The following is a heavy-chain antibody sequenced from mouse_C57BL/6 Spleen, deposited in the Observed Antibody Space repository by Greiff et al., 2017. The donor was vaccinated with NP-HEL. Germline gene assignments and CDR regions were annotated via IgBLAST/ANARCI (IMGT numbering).Heavy chain of an antibody. CDR1: GYTFTSYW. V-gene: IGHV1-53*01. CDR3: AREGGGYAMDY. Sequence: QVQLKQSGTELVKPGASVKLSCKASGYTFTSYWMHWVKQRPGQGLEWIGNINPSNGGTNYNEKFKSKATLTVDKSSSTAYMQLSSLTSEDSAVYYCAREGGGYAMDYWGQGTSVTVSS. J-gene: IGHJ4*01. CDR2: INPSNGGT.